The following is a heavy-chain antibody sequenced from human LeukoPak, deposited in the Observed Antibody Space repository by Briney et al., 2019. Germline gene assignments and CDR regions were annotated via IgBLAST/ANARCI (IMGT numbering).Heavy chain of an antibody. D-gene: IGHD4-23*01. CDR3: ARDSLPLIHDYGGNSRG. CDR2: ISSSSSYI. Sequence: GGSLRLSCAASGFTFSSYSMNCIRQAPGKGLEWVSSISSSSSYIYYADSVKGRFTTSRDNAKNSLYLQMNSLRAEDTAVYYCARDSLPLIHDYGGNSRGWGQGTLVTVSS. J-gene: IGHJ4*02. V-gene: IGHV3-21*01. CDR1: GFTFSSYS.